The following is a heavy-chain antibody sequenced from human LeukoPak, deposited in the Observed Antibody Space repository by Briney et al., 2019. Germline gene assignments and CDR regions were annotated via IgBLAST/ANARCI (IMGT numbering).Heavy chain of an antibody. Sequence: ASVKVSCKASGYTFTGYYMHWVRQAPGQGLEWMGWINPNSGGTNYAQKFQGRVTMTRDTSISTAYMEPSRLRSDDTAVYYCARDRLISSSSGDWFDPWGQGTLVTVSS. D-gene: IGHD6-6*01. CDR2: INPNSGGT. V-gene: IGHV1-2*02. J-gene: IGHJ5*02. CDR3: ARDRLISSSSGDWFDP. CDR1: GYTFTGYY.